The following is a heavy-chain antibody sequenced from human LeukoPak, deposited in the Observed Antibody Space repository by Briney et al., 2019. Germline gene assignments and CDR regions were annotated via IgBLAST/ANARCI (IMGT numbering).Heavy chain of an antibody. CDR1: GFTFSSYG. Sequence: PGGSLRLSCAASGFTFSSYGMHWVRQAPGKGLEWVAFIRYDGSNKYYADSVKGRFTISRDNSKNTLYLQMNSLRAEDTAVYYCAKAPTTVTLFDYWGQGTLVTVSS. J-gene: IGHJ4*02. V-gene: IGHV3-30*02. D-gene: IGHD4-17*01. CDR3: AKAPTTVTLFDY. CDR2: IRYDGSNK.